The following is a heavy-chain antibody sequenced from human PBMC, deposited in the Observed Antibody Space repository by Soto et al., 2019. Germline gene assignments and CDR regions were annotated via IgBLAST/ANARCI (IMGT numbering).Heavy chain of an antibody. J-gene: IGHJ4*02. D-gene: IGHD6-13*01. V-gene: IGHV1-69*13. CDR2: IIPIFGTA. Sequence: SVKVSCKASGGTFSSYAISWVRQAPGQGLEWMGGIIPIFGTANYAQKFQGRVTITADESTSTAYMELSSLRSEDTAVYYCARARRLAAAVKYWGQGTLVTVSS. CDR3: ARARRLAAAVKY. CDR1: GGTFSSYA.